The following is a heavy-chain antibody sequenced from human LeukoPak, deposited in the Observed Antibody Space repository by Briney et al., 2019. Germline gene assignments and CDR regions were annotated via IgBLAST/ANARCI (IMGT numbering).Heavy chain of an antibody. CDR3: ARDRGRWLQLSATYFDY. CDR1: GGTFSSYA. J-gene: IGHJ4*02. D-gene: IGHD5-24*01. V-gene: IGHV1-69*13. Sequence: ASVKVSCKASGGTFSSYAISWVRQAPGQGLEWMGGIIPIFGTANYAQKFQGRVTITADESTSTAYMELSSLRSEDTAVYYCARDRGRWLQLSATYFDYWGQGTLVTVSS. CDR2: IIPIFGTA.